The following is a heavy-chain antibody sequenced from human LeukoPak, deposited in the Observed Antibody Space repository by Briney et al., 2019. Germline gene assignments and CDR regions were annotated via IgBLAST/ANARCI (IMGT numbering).Heavy chain of an antibody. CDR3: ARTRRVVRGVIVYWFDP. Sequence: SETLSLTCAVSGGSFSGYYWSWIRQPPGKGLEWIGEINHSGSTNYNPSLKSRVTISVDTSKNQFSLKLSSVTAADTPVYYCARTRRVVRGVIVYWFDPWGQGTLVTVSS. CDR2: INHSGST. D-gene: IGHD3-10*01. J-gene: IGHJ5*02. V-gene: IGHV4-34*01. CDR1: GGSFSGYY.